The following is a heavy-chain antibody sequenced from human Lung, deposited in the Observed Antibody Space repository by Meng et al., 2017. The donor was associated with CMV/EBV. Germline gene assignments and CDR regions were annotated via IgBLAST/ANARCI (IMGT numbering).Heavy chain of an antibody. CDR1: GYSFTASG. CDR3: TRDRSHAFEV. D-gene: IGHD3-10*01. J-gene: IGHJ3*01. CDR2: ISTNSGKT. V-gene: IGHV1-18*01. Sequence: AAVKDSCKTSGYSFTASGICCVRQAPGQGLEWVGWISTNSGKTNYLQKFLDRLTMTADTSTTTVYMELRSLRFDDTAVYYCTRDRSHAFEVWGQGTMVTVSS.